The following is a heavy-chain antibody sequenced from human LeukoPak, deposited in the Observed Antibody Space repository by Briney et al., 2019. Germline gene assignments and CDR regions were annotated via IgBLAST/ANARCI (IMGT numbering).Heavy chain of an antibody. CDR2: IYYSGST. D-gene: IGHD6-13*01. J-gene: IGHJ4*02. CDR3: ALAAAGIFDY. Sequence: SETLSLTCTVSGGSISSHCWSWIRQPPGKGLEWIGYIYYSGSTNYNPSLKSRVTISVDTSENQFSLKLSSVTAADTAVYYCALAAAGIFDYWGQGTLVTVSS. V-gene: IGHV4-59*11. CDR1: GGSISSHC.